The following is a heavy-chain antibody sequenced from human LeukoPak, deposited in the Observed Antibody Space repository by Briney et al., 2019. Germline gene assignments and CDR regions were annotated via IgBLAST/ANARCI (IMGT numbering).Heavy chain of an antibody. J-gene: IGHJ4*02. CDR2: IYPGDSDT. CDR3: ARHLGATVNTLYYFDY. D-gene: IGHD4-17*01. CDR1: GYSFTSYW. Sequence: PGESLQISCQGSGYSFTSYWIGWVGQLPGKGLKWMGIIYPGDSDTRYSPSFQGQVTISADKSISTAYLQWSSLKASDTAMYYCARHLGATVNTLYYFDYWGQGTLVTVSS. V-gene: IGHV5-51*01.